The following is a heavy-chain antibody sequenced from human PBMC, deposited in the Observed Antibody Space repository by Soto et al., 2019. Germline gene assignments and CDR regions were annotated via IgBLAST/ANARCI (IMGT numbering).Heavy chain of an antibody. CDR2: ISAYNGNT. Sequence: ASVKVSCKASGYTFTSYGISWVRQAPGQGLEWMGWISAYNGNTNYAQKLQGRVTMTTDTSTSKAYMELRSLRSDDTAVYYCARVHGFWNDEPLLGGDYYYMDVWGKGTTVTVSS. D-gene: IGHD1-1*01. J-gene: IGHJ6*03. CDR1: GYTFTSYG. CDR3: ARVHGFWNDEPLLGGDYYYMDV. V-gene: IGHV1-18*01.